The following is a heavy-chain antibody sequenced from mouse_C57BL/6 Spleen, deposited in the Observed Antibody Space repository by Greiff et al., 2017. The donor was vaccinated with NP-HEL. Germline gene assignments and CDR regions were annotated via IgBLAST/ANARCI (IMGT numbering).Heavy chain of an antibody. CDR3: SRMSNYLYAMYY. CDR1: GYAFTNYL. V-gene: IGHV1-54*01. J-gene: IGHJ4*01. D-gene: IGHD2-5*01. CDR2: INPGSGGT. Sequence: VQLQQSGAELVRPGTSVKVSCKASGYAFTNYLIEWVKQRPGQGLEWIGVINPGSGGTNYNEKFKGKATLTADKSSSTAYMQISSLTSEDSAVYFCSRMSNYLYAMYYWGQGTSVTVSS.